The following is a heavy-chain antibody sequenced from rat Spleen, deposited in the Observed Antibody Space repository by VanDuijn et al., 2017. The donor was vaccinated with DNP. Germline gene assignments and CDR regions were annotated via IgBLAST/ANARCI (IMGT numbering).Heavy chain of an antibody. J-gene: IGHJ4*01. CDR3: TTPLYYGSIMDA. V-gene: IGHV5-20*01. CDR1: GFTFSDYY. Sequence: EVQLVESGGGLVQPGGSLKLSCAASGFTFSDYYMAWVRQAPTKGLEWVASISYDGGSTYYRDSVKGRFTISRDNAKSSLYLQMDSLRSEDTATYYCTTPLYYGSIMDAWGQGTSVTVSS. D-gene: IGHD1-6*01. CDR2: ISYDGGST.